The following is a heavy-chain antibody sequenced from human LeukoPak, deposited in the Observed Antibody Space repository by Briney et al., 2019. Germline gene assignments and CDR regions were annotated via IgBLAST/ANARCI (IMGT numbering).Heavy chain of an antibody. CDR3: ASFNVDTGFVDY. CDR2: IYTSGST. V-gene: IGHV4-61*02. CDR1: GGSISRGSYY. Sequence: SETLSLTCTVSGGSISRGSYYWSWIRQPAGKGLEWIGRIYTSGSTNYNPSLKSRVTISVDTSKNQFSLKLSSVTAADTAVYYCASFNVDTGFVDYWGQGTLVTVSS. J-gene: IGHJ4*02. D-gene: IGHD5-18*01.